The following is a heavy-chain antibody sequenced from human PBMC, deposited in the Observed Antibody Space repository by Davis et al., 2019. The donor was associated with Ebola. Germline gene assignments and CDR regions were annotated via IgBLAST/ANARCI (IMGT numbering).Heavy chain of an antibody. Sequence: GGSLRLSCAASGFTFSSYGMHWVRQAPGKGLEWVAVISYDGSNKYYADSVKGRFTISRDNSKNTLYLQMNSLRAEDTAVYYCAIFYGSGRMDVWGQGTTVTVSS. CDR2: ISYDGSNK. J-gene: IGHJ6*02. CDR1: GFTFSSYG. V-gene: IGHV3-30*03. CDR3: AIFYGSGRMDV. D-gene: IGHD3-10*01.